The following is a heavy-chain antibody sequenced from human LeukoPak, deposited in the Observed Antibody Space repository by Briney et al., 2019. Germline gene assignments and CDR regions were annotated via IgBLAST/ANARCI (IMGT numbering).Heavy chain of an antibody. CDR2: IYYSGST. CDR1: RGSISSYY. V-gene: IGHV4-39*07. Sequence: SQTLSLTCTVSRGSISSYYWSWIRQPPGKGLEWIGSIYYSGSTYYNPSLKSRVTISVDTSKNQFSLKLSSLTAADTAVYYCARDPLAMTSDAFDIWGQGTMVIVSS. D-gene: IGHD2-2*01. J-gene: IGHJ3*02. CDR3: ARDPLAMTSDAFDI.